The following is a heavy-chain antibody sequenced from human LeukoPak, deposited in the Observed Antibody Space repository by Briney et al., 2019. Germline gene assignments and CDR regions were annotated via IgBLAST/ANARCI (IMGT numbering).Heavy chain of an antibody. CDR2: ISGSGGST. CDR3: AKDSGVVVPAAIIPNWFDP. CDR1: GSTFSSYA. Sequence: GGSLRLSCAASGSTFSSYAMSWVRQAPGKGLEWVSAISGSGGSTYYADSVTGRFTISRDNSKNTLYLQMNSLRAEDTAVYYCAKDSGVVVPAAIIPNWFDPWGQGTLVTVSS. V-gene: IGHV3-23*01. J-gene: IGHJ5*02. D-gene: IGHD2-2*02.